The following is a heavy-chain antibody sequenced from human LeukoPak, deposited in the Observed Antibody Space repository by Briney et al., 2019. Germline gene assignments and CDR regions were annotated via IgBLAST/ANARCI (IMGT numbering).Heavy chain of an antibody. V-gene: IGHV3-23*01. CDR1: GFTFSSYA. CDR3: AKRGIAAAASFDY. D-gene: IGHD6-13*01. CDR2: ISGNGDYT. Sequence: GGSLRLSCAASGFTFSSYAMSWVRQAPGKGLEWVSPISGNGDYTYYADSVKGRFTISRDNSKNTLYLQMNSLRADDTAVYYCAKRGIAAAASFDYWGQGTLVSVSS. J-gene: IGHJ4*02.